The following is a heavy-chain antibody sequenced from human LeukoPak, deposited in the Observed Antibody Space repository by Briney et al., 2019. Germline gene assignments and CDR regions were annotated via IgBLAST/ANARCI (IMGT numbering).Heavy chain of an antibody. D-gene: IGHD1-1*01. J-gene: IGHJ4*02. CDR2: IYTDGRT. V-gene: IGHV3-53*01. CDR1: GFSVSSSY. Sequence: GGSLRLSCAASGFSVSSSYMTWVRQAPGKGLEWVSVIYTDGRTDYADSVKGRFTVSRDSSENTPYLQMNSLRTVDTAVYYCSADNTWIDYWGQGALVTVSS. CDR3: SADNTWIDY.